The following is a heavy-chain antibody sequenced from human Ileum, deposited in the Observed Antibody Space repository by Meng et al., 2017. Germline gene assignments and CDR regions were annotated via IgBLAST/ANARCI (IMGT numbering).Heavy chain of an antibody. CDR1: GGSSSIIS. CDR3: ARDVVPTVTYYYNWFDP. Sequence: APGLGRPSDPLSLTFIVSGGSSSIISCSWIRQPAGKGLEWSGRIYTSGSTNYNPYLKSRVTMSVDTSKNQVSLKLSSVTAADTAVYYCARDVVPTVTYYYNWFDPWGQGTLVTVSS. CDR2: IYTSGST. J-gene: IGHJ5*02. D-gene: IGHD4-17*01. V-gene: IGHV4-4*07.